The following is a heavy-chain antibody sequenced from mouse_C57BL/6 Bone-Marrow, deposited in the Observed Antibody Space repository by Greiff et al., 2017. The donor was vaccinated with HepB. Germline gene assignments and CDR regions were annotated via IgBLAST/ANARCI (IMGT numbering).Heavy chain of an antibody. V-gene: IGHV1-81*01. CDR1: GYTFTSYG. CDR2: IYPRSGNT. D-gene: IGHD1-1*01. Sequence: VQLQQSGAELARPVASVKLSCKASGYTFTSYGISWVKQRTGQGLEWIGEIYPRSGNTYYNEKFKGKATLTADKSSSTAYMELRSLTSEDSAVYFCAIYYYGSSYGFAYWGTGTTVTVSS. J-gene: IGHJ1*03. CDR3: AIYYYGSSYGFAY.